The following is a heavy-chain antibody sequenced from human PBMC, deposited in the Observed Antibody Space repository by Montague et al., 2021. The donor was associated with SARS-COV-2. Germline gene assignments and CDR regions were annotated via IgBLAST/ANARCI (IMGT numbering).Heavy chain of an antibody. CDR1: GGSVSSSPYY. Sequence: SETLSLTCTVSGGSVSSSPYYWGWIRQPPGRGLEWVGSISYSGRTYFSPSLKSRLTISVDSSENQFSLRLSSVTAADTAVYYCAREAQLGYSYGTGYYYGMDVWGQGTTVTVSS. J-gene: IGHJ6*02. V-gene: IGHV4-39*02. CDR3: AREAQLGYSYGTGYYYGMDV. CDR2: ISYSGRT. D-gene: IGHD5-18*01.